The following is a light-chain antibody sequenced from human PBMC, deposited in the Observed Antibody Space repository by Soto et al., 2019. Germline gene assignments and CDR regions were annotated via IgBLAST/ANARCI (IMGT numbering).Light chain of an antibody. CDR1: SSNIGAGYD. J-gene: IGLJ1*01. CDR2: GNN. Sequence: QSVLTQPPSVSGAPGQNITISCTGSSSNIGAGYDVHWYQQVPGTAPKLLIYGNNNRASGVPDRFSVSKSGTSASLAISGFQAEDEADYYCQSYDNSLTYVFGTGTKVTVL. V-gene: IGLV1-40*01. CDR3: QSYDNSLTYV.